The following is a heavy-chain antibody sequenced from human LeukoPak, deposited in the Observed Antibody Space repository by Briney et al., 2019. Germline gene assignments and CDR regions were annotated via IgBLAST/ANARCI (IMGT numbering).Heavy chain of an antibody. J-gene: IGHJ5*02. Sequence: SETLSLTCTVSGGSVSLYYWSWIRQPPGKGLEWVGIIYSSGTTYYNPSLTSRVTISIDTSKNQFSLKLTSVTAADTAVYYCARSVTGANNWFDPWGQGTLVTVSS. CDR1: GGSVSLYY. CDR2: IYSSGTT. CDR3: ARSVTGANNWFDP. V-gene: IGHV4-4*09. D-gene: IGHD1-20*01.